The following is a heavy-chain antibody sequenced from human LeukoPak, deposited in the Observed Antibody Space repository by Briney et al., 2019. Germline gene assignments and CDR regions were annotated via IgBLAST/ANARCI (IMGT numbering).Heavy chain of an antibody. CDR2: ISAYNGNT. CDR1: GYTFTSYG. J-gene: IGHJ6*02. CDR3: AREGYSYGTYYGIDV. V-gene: IGHV1-18*01. D-gene: IGHD5-18*01. Sequence: ASVKVSCKASGYTFTSYGISWVRQAPGQGLEWMGWISAYNGNTNYAQKLQGRVTMTTDTSTSTAYMELRSLRSDDTAVYYCAREGYSYGTYYGIDVWGQGTTVTVSS.